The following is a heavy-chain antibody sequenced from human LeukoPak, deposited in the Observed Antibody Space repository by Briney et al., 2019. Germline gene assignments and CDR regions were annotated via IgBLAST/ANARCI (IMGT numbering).Heavy chain of an antibody. Sequence: PSETLSLTCAVYGGSFSGYYWSWIRQPPGKGLEWIGEINHSGSTNYNPSLKSRVTISVDTSKNQFSLKLSSVTAADTAVYYCARDRYSSGWYSKYWFDPWGQGTLVTVSS. CDR2: INHSGST. V-gene: IGHV4-34*01. CDR1: GGSFSGYY. J-gene: IGHJ5*02. D-gene: IGHD6-19*01. CDR3: ARDRYSSGWYSKYWFDP.